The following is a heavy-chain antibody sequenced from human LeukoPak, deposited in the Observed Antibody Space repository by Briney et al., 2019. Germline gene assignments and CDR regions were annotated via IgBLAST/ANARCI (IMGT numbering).Heavy chain of an antibody. Sequence: ASVKVSCKASGYTFTGYYMHWVRQAPGQGLEWMGWINPNSGGTNYAQKFQGRVTMTRDTSISTAYMELSRLRSYDTAVYYCARDWDSIRAFDIWGQGTKVNVSS. D-gene: IGHD1-26*01. CDR2: INPNSGGT. J-gene: IGHJ3*02. CDR1: GYTFTGYY. CDR3: ARDWDSIRAFDI. V-gene: IGHV1-2*02.